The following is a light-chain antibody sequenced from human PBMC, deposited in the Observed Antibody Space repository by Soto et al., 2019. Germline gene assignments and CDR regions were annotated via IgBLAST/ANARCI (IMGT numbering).Light chain of an antibody. Sequence: QSVLTQPSSVSGGPGQRVTISCTGSSPNIGAGYEVHWYQQLPGTAPKLLIYGNNNRPSGVPDRFSGSKSGTSASLAITGLQAEDEADYYCQSYDSSLSGYVFGFGTKLTVL. CDR3: QSYDSSLSGYV. V-gene: IGLV1-40*01. J-gene: IGLJ1*01. CDR2: GNN. CDR1: SPNIGAGYE.